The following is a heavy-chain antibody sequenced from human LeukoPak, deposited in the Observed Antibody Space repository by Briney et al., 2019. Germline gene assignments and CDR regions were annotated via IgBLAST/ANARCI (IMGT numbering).Heavy chain of an antibody. V-gene: IGHV4-39*07. J-gene: IGHJ5*02. D-gene: IGHD6-13*01. CDR1: GGSISSSSYY. Sequence: PETLSLTCTVSGGSISSSSYYWGWIRQPPGKGLEWIGSIYYSGSTYYNPSLKSRVTISVDTSKNQFSLKLSSVTAADTAVYYCARDLEQQHHWFDPWGQGTLVTVSS. CDR3: ARDLEQQHHWFDP. CDR2: IYYSGST.